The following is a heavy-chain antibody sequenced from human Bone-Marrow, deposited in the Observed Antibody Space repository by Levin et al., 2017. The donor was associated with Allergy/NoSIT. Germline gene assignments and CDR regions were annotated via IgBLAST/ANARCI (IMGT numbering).Heavy chain of an antibody. D-gene: IGHD5-18*01. CDR3: ASLSGYTYGYGGFDI. CDR2: IYTSGSP. CDR1: GGSIYSGSHY. V-gene: IGHV4-61*02. J-gene: IGHJ3*02. Sequence: LRLSCTVSGGSIYSGSHYWTWIRQPAGKGLEWIGRIYTSGSPNYNPSLKSRVTISLDTSTNQFSLRLTSVTAADTAVYYCASLSGYTYGYGGFDIWGQGTMVTVSS.